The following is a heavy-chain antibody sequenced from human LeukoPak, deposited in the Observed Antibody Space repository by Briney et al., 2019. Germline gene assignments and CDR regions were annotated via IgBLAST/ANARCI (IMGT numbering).Heavy chain of an antibody. D-gene: IGHD1-1*01. Sequence: ASVKVSCKVSGYTLTELSVHWVRQAPGKGLEWMGGFDPEDGETIYAQKFQGRVTITRDTSASTAYMELSSLRSEDTAVYYCAREWKSRGFDYWGQGTLVTVSS. CDR2: FDPEDGET. J-gene: IGHJ4*02. CDR3: AREWKSRGFDY. V-gene: IGHV1-24*01. CDR1: GYTLTELS.